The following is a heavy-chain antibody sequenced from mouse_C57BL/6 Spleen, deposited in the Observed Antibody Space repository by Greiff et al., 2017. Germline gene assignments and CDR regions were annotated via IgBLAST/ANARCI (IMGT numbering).Heavy chain of an antibody. CDR3: AYGSSYRYFDV. V-gene: IGHV5-17*01. Sequence: EVKLMESGGGLVKPGGSLKLSCAASGFTFSDYGMHWVRQAPEKGLEWVAYISSGSSTIYSADTVQGRFTISRDNAKNTLFLQMTSLRSEDTAMYYCAYGSSYRYFDVWGTGTTVTVSS. D-gene: IGHD1-1*01. CDR2: ISSGSSTI. J-gene: IGHJ1*03. CDR1: GFTFSDYG.